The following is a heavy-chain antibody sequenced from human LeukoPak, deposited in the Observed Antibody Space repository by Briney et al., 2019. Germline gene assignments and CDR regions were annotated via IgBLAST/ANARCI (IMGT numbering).Heavy chain of an antibody. J-gene: IGHJ4*02. CDR2: ISYDGSRK. CDR3: ATAPLYSSSWYFRGYFDD. Sequence: PGGSLRLSCAASGFTFSSYSMNWVRQAPGKGLEWVAVISYDGSRKDYTDSVKGRFTISRDNPKNTLYLQMNSLRAEDTAVYFCATAPLYSSSWYFRGYFDDWGQGTLVTVSS. V-gene: IGHV3-30*03. D-gene: IGHD6-13*01. CDR1: GFTFSSYS.